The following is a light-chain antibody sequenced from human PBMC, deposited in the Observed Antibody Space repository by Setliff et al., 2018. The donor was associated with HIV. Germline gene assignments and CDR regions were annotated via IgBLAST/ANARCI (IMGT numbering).Light chain of an antibody. CDR1: SSDVGGYNY. CDR3: CSYAITNTLP. J-gene: IGLJ1*01. V-gene: IGLV2-11*01. CDR2: AVN. Sequence: QSVLTQPHSVSGSPGQSVTISCTGTSSDVGGYNYVSWYQQHPDKAPKLLIYAVNKRPSGVPDRFSGSKSGNTASLTISGLQAEDDADYYCCSYAITNTLPFGTGTKV.